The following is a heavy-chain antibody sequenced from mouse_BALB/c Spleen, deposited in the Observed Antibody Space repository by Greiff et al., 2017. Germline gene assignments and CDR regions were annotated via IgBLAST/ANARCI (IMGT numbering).Heavy chain of an antibody. V-gene: IGHV5-12-1*01. J-gene: IGHJ4*01. CDR3: ARQSAMDY. Sequence: EVKVEESGGGLVKPGGSLKLSCAASGFAFSSYDMSWVRQTPEKRLEWVAYISSGGGSTYYPDTVKGRFTISRDNAKNTLYLQMSSLKSEDTAMYYCARQSAMDYWGQGTSVTVSS. CDR1: GFAFSSYD. CDR2: ISSGGGST.